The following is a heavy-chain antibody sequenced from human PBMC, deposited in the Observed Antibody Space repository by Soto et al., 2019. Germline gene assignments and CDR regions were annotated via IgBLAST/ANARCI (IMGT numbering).Heavy chain of an antibody. V-gene: IGHV1-2*02. CDR1: GYTFIYYY. Sequence: QVQLVQSGAEAKRPGASVRVSCKASGYTFIYYYIHWVRLAPGQGLEWMGWVNPKNGGRSHAQRFQGRVTMTRDTSTNTVYMELNILTSDDTAIYYCARRDSSGSFDYWGQGTQVRVSS. J-gene: IGHJ4*02. CDR3: ARRDSSGSFDY. CDR2: VNPKNGGR. D-gene: IGHD3-10*01.